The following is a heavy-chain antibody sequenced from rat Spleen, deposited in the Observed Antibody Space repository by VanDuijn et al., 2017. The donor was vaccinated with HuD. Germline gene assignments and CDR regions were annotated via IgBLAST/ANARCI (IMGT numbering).Heavy chain of an antibody. CDR3: ARGYNYFDY. V-gene: IGHV5-29*01. Sequence: EVQLVESGGGLVQPGRSLKLSCAASGFTFSDYYMAWVRQAPAKGLEWVATISYDGSTYYRDSVKGRFTISRDNAKSTLYLQMDSLKSEDTATYYCARGYNYFDYWGQGVMVTVSS. J-gene: IGHJ2*01. D-gene: IGHD1-11*01. CDR1: GFTFSDYY. CDR2: ISYDGST.